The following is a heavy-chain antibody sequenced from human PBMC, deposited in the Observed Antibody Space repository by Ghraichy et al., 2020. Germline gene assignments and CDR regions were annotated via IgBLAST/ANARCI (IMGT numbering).Heavy chain of an antibody. J-gene: IGHJ4*02. CDR3: ARGLWWLQSFDY. CDR2: INHSGST. CDR1: GGSFSGYY. V-gene: IGHV4-34*01. Sequence: SETLSLTCAVYGGSFSGYYWSWIRQPPGKGLEWIGEINHSGSTNYNPSLKSRVTISVDTSKNQFSLKLSSVTAADTAVYYCARGLWWLQSFDYWGQGTLVTVSS. D-gene: IGHD5-24*01.